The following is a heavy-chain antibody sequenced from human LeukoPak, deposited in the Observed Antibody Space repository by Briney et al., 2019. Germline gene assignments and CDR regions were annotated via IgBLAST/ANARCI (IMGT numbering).Heavy chain of an antibody. Sequence: VGSLRLSCAASGFTFSSYEMNWVRQAPGKGLEWVSYISSSGSTIYYADSVKGRFTISRDNAKNTLYLQMNSLRAEDTAVYYCARGGGYSYGSFDYWGQGTLVTVSS. V-gene: IGHV3-48*03. CDR1: GFTFSSYE. CDR2: ISSSGSTI. D-gene: IGHD5-18*01. CDR3: ARGGGYSYGSFDY. J-gene: IGHJ4*02.